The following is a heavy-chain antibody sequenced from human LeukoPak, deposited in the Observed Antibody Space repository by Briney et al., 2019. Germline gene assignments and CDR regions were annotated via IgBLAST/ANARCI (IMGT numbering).Heavy chain of an antibody. V-gene: IGHV3-23*01. CDR3: AKDREGYFDY. CDR1: GFTFSSYA. J-gene: IGHJ4*02. CDR2: ISGSGCST. Sequence: GESLRLSCPASGFTFSSYAMRWGRPSPGTVLEWVSAISGSGCSTYYADSVKGRFTISRDNSKNTLYLQMNSLRAEDTAVYYCAKDREGYFDYWGQGTLVTVSS.